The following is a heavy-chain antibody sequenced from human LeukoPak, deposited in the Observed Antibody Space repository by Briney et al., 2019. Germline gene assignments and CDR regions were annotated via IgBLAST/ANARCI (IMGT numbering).Heavy chain of an antibody. J-gene: IGHJ4*02. CDR1: GGSISSSSYY. D-gene: IGHD6-19*01. Sequence: SETLSLTCTVSGGSISSSSYYWGWIRQPPGKGLEWIGSIYYSGSTYYNPSLKSRVTISVDTSKNQFSLKLSSVTAADTAVYYCARETVIAVAGGVDYWGQGTLVTVSS. V-gene: IGHV4-39*07. CDR3: ARETVIAVAGGVDY. CDR2: IYYSGST.